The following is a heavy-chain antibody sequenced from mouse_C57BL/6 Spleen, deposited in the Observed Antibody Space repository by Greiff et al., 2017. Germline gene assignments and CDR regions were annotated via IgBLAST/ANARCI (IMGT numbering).Heavy chain of an antibody. V-gene: IGHV1-72*01. D-gene: IGHD1-1*01. J-gene: IGHJ4*01. CDR1: GYTFTSYW. CDR2: IGPDSGGT. Sequence: VQLQQPGAELVKPGASVKLSCKASGYTFTSYWMHWVKQRPGRGLEWIGRIGPDSGGTKYNEKFKSKATLTVDKTSSTAYMQLSSLTSEDSAVYDSAIYCSSTFAMDYWGQGTSVTVSS. CDR3: AIYCSSTFAMDY.